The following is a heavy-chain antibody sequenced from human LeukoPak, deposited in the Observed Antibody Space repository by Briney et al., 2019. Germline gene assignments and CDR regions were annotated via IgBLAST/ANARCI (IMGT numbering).Heavy chain of an antibody. CDR1: GVTFSSYW. D-gene: IGHD1-26*01. CDR2: ISQDGNEK. V-gene: IGHV3-7*03. Sequence: PGGSLRLSCEASGVTFSSYWMSWGRQGPGKGLGWVANISQDGNEKYYVDSVKGRFTLSRDNAKHSLYLQMNSLRAEDTALYYCARDKGADERSKFDYWGQGTLVTVSS. CDR3: ARDKGADERSKFDY. J-gene: IGHJ4*02.